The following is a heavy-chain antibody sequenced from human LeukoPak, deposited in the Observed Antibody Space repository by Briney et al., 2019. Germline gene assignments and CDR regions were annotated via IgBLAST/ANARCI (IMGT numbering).Heavy chain of an antibody. CDR1: GFTFDDHG. D-gene: IGHD6-13*01. V-gene: IGHV3-20*01. CDR3: ARGAGSSWYFYFDY. J-gene: IGHJ4*02. Sequence: GGSLRLSCAASGFTFDDHGMSWVRQVPGKGLERVSGIKWDGGSTGYADSVKGRFTISRDNAKNSLYLQMNSLRVEDTAVYHCARGAGSSWYFYFDYWGQGTLVTVSS. CDR2: IKWDGGST.